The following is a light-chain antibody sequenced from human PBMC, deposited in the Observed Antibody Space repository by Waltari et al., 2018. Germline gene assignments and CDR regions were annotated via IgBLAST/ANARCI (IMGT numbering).Light chain of an antibody. Sequence: QSALPQPASVSGSPGQSITISCPGTSNDVGSYNLVSLYQQYPGKAPTLMIYEVTKRPSGVSSRFSGSKSGNTASLTISGLQAEDEADYYCSSYAGSTTLVIFGGGTKLTV. CDR2: EVT. CDR3: SSYAGSTTLVI. V-gene: IGLV2-23*02. CDR1: SNDVGSYNL. J-gene: IGLJ2*01.